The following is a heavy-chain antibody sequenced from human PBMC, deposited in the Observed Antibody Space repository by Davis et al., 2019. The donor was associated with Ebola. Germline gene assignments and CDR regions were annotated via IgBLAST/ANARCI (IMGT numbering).Heavy chain of an antibody. V-gene: IGHV1-2*02. CDR3: ARMSGYCGGDCPG. J-gene: IGHJ3*01. D-gene: IGHD2-21*02. CDR2: INPNSGGT. Sequence: ASVKVSCKASGYTFTGYYMHWVRQAPGQGLEWMGWINPNSGGTNYAQKFQGRVTMTRDTSISTAYMELSRLRSDDTAVYYCARMSGYCGGDCPGWGQGTMVTVSS. CDR1: GYTFTGYY.